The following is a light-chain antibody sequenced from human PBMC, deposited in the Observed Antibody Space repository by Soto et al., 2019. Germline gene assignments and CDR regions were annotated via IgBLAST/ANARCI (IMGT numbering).Light chain of an antibody. CDR2: DVS. Sequence: QSVLTQPASVSGSPGQSITISCTGTSSDVGAYNFVSWYHQHPDKAPKLILYDVSTRPSGVSNRFSGSKSGSTASLTISGLQAEDEADYYCSSYTTSTTVVFGGGTKLTVL. V-gene: IGLV2-14*01. J-gene: IGLJ2*01. CDR1: SSDVGAYNF. CDR3: SSYTTSTTVV.